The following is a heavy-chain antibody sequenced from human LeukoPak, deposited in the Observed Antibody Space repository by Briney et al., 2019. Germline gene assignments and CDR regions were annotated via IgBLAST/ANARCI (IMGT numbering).Heavy chain of an antibody. D-gene: IGHD3-22*01. Sequence: GGSLRLSCAASGFTFSSYWMSWVRQAPGKGLEWVSAISGSGGSTYYADSVKGRFTISRDNSKNTLYLQMNSLRAEDTAVYYCAKVPYLPYYYDSSGYYLDYWGQGTLVTVSS. CDR2: ISGSGGST. CDR3: AKVPYLPYYYDSSGYYLDY. J-gene: IGHJ4*02. CDR1: GFTFSSYW. V-gene: IGHV3-23*01.